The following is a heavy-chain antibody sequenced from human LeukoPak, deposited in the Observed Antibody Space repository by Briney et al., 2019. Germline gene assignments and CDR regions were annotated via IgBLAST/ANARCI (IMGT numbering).Heavy chain of an antibody. Sequence: GGSLRLSCAASGFTSSSYDMHWVRQATGKGLEWVSAIGTAGDTYYPGSVKGRFTISRENAKNSLYLQMNSLRAGDTAVYYCARALNVGGAHDAFDIWGQGTMVTVSS. CDR1: GFTSSSYD. V-gene: IGHV3-13*01. CDR3: ARALNVGGAHDAFDI. D-gene: IGHD2-21*01. CDR2: IGTAGDT. J-gene: IGHJ3*02.